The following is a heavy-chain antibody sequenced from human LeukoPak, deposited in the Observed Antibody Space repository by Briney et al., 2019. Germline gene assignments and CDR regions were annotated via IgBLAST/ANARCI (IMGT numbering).Heavy chain of an antibody. D-gene: IGHD3-22*01. CDR2: ISGSGGST. CDR1: GFTFSSYA. J-gene: IGHJ4*02. Sequence: GGSLRLSCAASGFTFSSYAMSWVRQAPGKGLEWVSAISGSGGSTYYADSVKGRFTISRDNSKNTLYLQMNSLRAEDTAVYYCAKALRHYYDSSGYLDYWGQGTLVTVSS. V-gene: IGHV3-23*01. CDR3: AKALRHYYDSSGYLDY.